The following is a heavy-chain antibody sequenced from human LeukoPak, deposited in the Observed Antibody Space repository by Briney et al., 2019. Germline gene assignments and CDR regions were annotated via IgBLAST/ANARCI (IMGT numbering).Heavy chain of an antibody. V-gene: IGHV1-3*01. J-gene: IGHJ4*02. D-gene: IGHD2-2*01. CDR3: ARDDCGNTCYPGGY. CDR2: IKAGNGDT. Sequence: GASVTVSCKASGYIFTKYVVHWVRQAPGPRPEWMGWIKAGNGDTKYSQNFQDRLTITRDTSASTVYMELSSLTSEDTALYYCARDDCGNTCYPGGYWGQGTLVTVSS. CDR1: GYIFTKYV.